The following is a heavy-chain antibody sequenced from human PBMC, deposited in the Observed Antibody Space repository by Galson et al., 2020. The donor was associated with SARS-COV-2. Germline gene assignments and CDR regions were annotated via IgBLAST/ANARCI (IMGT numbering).Heavy chain of an antibody. D-gene: IGHD3-10*01. CDR3: TRETYIAGSYFSDY. Sequence: TPGKGLVWVARIKTDGERTTYADSVKGRFTISRDNAKNTVYLQMNSLRAEDTAVYYCTRETYIAGSYFSDYWGQGTLVTVSS. V-gene: IGHV3-74*01. J-gene: IGHJ4*02. CDR2: IKTDGERT.